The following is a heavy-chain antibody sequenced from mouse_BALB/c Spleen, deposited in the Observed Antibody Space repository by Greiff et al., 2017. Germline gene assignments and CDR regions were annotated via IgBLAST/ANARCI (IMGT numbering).Heavy chain of an antibody. CDR1: GYTFTSYY. D-gene: IGHD2-3*01. V-gene: IGHV1S56*01. J-gene: IGHJ3*01. CDR3: ARSEWLLPFAY. Sequence: QVQLQQSGPELVKPGASVRISCKASGYTFTSYYIHWVKQRPGQGLEWIGWIYPGNVNTKYNEKFKGKATLTADKSSSTAYMQLSSLTSEDSAVYFCARSEWLLPFAYWGQGTLVTVSA. CDR2: IYPGNVNT.